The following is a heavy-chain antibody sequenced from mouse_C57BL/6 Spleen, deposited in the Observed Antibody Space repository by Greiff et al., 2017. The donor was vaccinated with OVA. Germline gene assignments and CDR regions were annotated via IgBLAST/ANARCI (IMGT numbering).Heavy chain of an antibody. CDR2: IHPNSGSN. J-gene: IGHJ1*03. Sequence: QVQLQQPGAELVKPGASVKLSCKASGYTFTSYWMHWVKQRPGQGLEWIGMIHPNSGSNNYNEKFKSKATLTVDKSSSTAYMQLSSLTSEDSAVYYCAKGSSYHWYFDVWGTGTTVTVSS. D-gene: IGHD1-1*01. CDR3: AKGSSYHWYFDV. V-gene: IGHV1-64*01. CDR1: GYTFTSYW.